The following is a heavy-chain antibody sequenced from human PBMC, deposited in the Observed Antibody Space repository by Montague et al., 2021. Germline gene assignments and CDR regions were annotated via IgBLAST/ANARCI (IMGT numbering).Heavy chain of an antibody. D-gene: IGHD3-3*01. Sequence: TLRLSCAASGFTISSWAMSWVRQAPGKGLECVSIINASGGKTHYADSVTGRFTISRDRSKNTLYLQMDSLRVEDTAVYYCANFRQSVEMDVWGQGTRVTV. CDR3: ANFRQSVEMDV. V-gene: IGHV3-23*01. CDR2: INASGGKT. CDR1: GFTISSWA. J-gene: IGHJ6*01.